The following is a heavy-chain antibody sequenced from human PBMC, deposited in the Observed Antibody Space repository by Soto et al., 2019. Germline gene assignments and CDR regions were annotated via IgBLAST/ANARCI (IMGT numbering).Heavy chain of an antibody. Sequence: QVQLQESGPGLVKPSGTLSLTCAVSGGSISTSNWWSWVRQPPGKGLEWIGEVYRTGSTNYNPSLESRPTISVAKSKNQFSLKLTSVTAADTAVYYCARARATIAAAAIFDCWGQGTLVTVSS. CDR1: GGSISTSNW. D-gene: IGHD6-13*01. J-gene: IGHJ4*02. CDR3: ARARATIAAAAIFDC. CDR2: VYRTGST. V-gene: IGHV4-4*02.